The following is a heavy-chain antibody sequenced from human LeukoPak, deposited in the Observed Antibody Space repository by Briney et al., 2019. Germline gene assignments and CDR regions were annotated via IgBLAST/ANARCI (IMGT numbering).Heavy chain of an antibody. J-gene: IGHJ4*02. Sequence: GGSLRLSCAASGFTFSTYSLNWVRQAPGKGLEWVSYISSSSSTIYYADSVKGRFTISRDNANNLLYLQMNSLRAEDTAVYYCARSAAPYYWGQGTLVTASS. CDR1: GFTFSTYS. D-gene: IGHD2-2*01. V-gene: IGHV3-48*04. CDR3: ARSAAPYY. CDR2: ISSSSSTI.